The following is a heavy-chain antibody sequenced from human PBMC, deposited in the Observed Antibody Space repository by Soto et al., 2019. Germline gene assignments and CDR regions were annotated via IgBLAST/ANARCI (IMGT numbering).Heavy chain of an antibody. CDR2: IERDDDDK. Sequence: GSGPTLVNPTETLTLTCTFSGFSLTSPGMCVSWIRQPPGKALEWLALIERDDDDKYYSTSLKTRLTISKDTRKNQVVLTIAIMDPADTGTYYCARSIRGPRRFNRMDVWGQGTTVTVSS. CDR1: GFSLTSPGMC. V-gene: IGHV2-70*13. D-gene: IGHD1-20*01. J-gene: IGHJ6*02. CDR3: ARSIRGPRRFNRMDV.